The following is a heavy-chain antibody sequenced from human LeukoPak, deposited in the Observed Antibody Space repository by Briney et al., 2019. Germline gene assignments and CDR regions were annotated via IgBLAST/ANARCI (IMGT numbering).Heavy chain of an antibody. CDR3: ARACSGRSCYSFDY. CDR1: GYSFTAYY. D-gene: IGHD2-15*01. Sequence: ASVKVSCKASGYSFTAYYMHWVRQAPGQGLEWMGWINPNSGGTNYAQKFQGRVTMTRDTSISTAYMELIRLRSDDTAVYYCARACSGRSCYSFDYWGQGTLVTVSS. V-gene: IGHV1-2*02. CDR2: INPNSGGT. J-gene: IGHJ4*02.